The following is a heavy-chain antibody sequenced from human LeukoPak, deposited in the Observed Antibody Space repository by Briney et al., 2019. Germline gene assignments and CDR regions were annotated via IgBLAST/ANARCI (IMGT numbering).Heavy chain of an antibody. CDR1: GFTFSSYW. V-gene: IGHV3-7*01. D-gene: IGHD3-10*01. J-gene: IGHJ4*02. Sequence: GGSLRLSCAASGFTFSSYWMSWVRQAPGKGLEWVANIKHDGSEKYYVDSVKGRFTISRDNAKNSLYLQMNSLRAEDTAVYYCARAGITMVRGVIIYYWGQGTLVTVSS. CDR3: ARAGITMVRGVIIYY. CDR2: IKHDGSEK.